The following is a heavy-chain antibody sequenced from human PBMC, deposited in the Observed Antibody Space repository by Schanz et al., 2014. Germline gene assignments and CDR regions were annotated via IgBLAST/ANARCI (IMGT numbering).Heavy chain of an antibody. Sequence: EVQLVESGGDLVQPGGSLRLSCAASGFIVSSTYMTWVRQAPGKGLEWVANINQDGSEKYYVDSVKGRFTISRDNAKNSLYLQMNSLRAEDTAVYYCARDSGSHYLVDYWGQGTLVTVSP. D-gene: IGHD1-26*01. CDR1: GFIVSSTY. CDR2: INQDGSEK. V-gene: IGHV3-7*01. J-gene: IGHJ4*02. CDR3: ARDSGSHYLVDY.